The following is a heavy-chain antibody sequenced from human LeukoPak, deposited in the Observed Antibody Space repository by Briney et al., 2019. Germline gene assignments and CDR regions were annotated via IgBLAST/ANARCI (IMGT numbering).Heavy chain of an antibody. CDR3: AKDYGGNSNFDY. CDR2: ISYDGSNK. D-gene: IGHD4-23*01. J-gene: IGHJ4*02. V-gene: IGHV3-30*18. Sequence: GGSLRLSCAASGFTFSSYGMHWVRQAPGKGLEWVAVISYDGSNKYYADSVKGRFTISRDNSKNTLYLQMNSLRAGDTAVYYCAKDYGGNSNFDYWGQGTLVTVSS. CDR1: GFTFSSYG.